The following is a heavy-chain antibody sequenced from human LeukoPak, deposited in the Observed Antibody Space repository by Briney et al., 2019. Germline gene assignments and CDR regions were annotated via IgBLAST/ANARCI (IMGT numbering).Heavy chain of an antibody. CDR3: ARLPMVRGVIGVVYYYYMDV. CDR2: MNGNGGST. D-gene: IGHD3-10*01. Sequence: PGGSLRLSCAASGFTFSSYGMAWVRQAPGKGLEWVSGMNGNGGSTGYADSVKGRFTISRDNAKNSLYLQMNSLRAEDTALYYCARLPMVRGVIGVVYYYYMDVWGKGTTVTVSS. CDR1: GFTFSSYG. V-gene: IGHV3-20*04. J-gene: IGHJ6*03.